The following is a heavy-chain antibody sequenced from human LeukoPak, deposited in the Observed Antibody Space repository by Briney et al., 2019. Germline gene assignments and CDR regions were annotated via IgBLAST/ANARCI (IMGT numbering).Heavy chain of an antibody. CDR1: GGSISSSSYY. V-gene: IGHV4-39*07. J-gene: IGHJ3*02. CDR2: IYYSGST. D-gene: IGHD3-9*01. CDR3: ARVSYFDWAHAFDI. Sequence: KPSETLSLTCTVSGGSISSSSYYWGWIRRPPGKGLEWIGSIYYSGSTYYNPSLKSRVTISVDTSKNQFSLKLSSVTAADTAVYYCARVSYFDWAHAFDIWGQGTMVTVSS.